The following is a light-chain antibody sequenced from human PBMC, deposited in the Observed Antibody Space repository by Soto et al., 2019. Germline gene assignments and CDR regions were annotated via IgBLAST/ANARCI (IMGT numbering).Light chain of an antibody. J-gene: IGKJ1*01. V-gene: IGKV1-17*01. CDR2: AAS. CDR1: QGIGNA. Sequence: DIQMTQSPSSLSASVGDRVTITCRASQGIGNALGWYQQKPGKAPKRLIYAASSLQSGVPSRFSGSGSGTEFTLTISSLQPEDFATYYCLQHSSYPWTFGQGTKVEIK. CDR3: LQHSSYPWT.